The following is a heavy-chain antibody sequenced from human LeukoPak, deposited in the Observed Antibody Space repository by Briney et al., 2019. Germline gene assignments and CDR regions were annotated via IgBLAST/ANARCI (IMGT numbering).Heavy chain of an antibody. CDR2: IYYSGST. V-gene: IGHV4-59*01. J-gene: IGHJ4*02. CDR3: ARGSNWGGFDY. CDR1: GGSIKNYY. D-gene: IGHD7-27*01. Sequence: PSETLSLTCTVSGGSIKNYYWIWIRQSPGKGLEWIGYIYYSGSTNYNPSLKSRVTISVDTSKNQFSLKLSSVTAADTAVYYCARGSNWGGFDYWGQGTLVTVSS.